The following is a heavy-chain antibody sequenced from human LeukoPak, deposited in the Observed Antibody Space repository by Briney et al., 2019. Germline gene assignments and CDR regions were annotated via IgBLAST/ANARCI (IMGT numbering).Heavy chain of an antibody. CDR3: ARSQLWLPNWYFDL. CDR2: IKQDGSEK. V-gene: IGHV3-7*05. J-gene: IGHJ2*01. Sequence: GGSLRLSCAASGFTFSTYWMAWVRQAPGKGLEWVANIKQDGSEKYYVDSVKGRFTISRDNAKNSLYLQMNSLRAEDTAVYYCARSQLWLPNWYFDLWGRGTLVTVSS. D-gene: IGHD5-18*01. CDR1: GFTFSTYW.